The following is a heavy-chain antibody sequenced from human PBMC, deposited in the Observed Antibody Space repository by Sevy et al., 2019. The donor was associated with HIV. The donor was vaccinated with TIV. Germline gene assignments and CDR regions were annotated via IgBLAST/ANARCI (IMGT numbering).Heavy chain of an antibody. V-gene: IGHV3-74*01. D-gene: IGHD3-10*01. Sequence: GGSLRLSCAASGFTFSSYWMHWVRQAPGKGLVWVSRINSDGSSTSYADSVKGRFTISRDNAKNTLYLQMNGLRAEDTAVYYCARGALGGFGELLYYYYGMDVWGQGTTVTVSS. J-gene: IGHJ6*02. CDR1: GFTFSSYW. CDR3: ARGALGGFGELLYYYYGMDV. CDR2: INSDGSST.